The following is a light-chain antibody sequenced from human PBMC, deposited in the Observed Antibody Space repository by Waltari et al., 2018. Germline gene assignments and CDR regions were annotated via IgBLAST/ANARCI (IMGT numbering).Light chain of an antibody. CDR3: QQFNSYPRT. CDR2: AAS. CDR1: QDIYTY. V-gene: IGKV1-9*01. J-gene: IGKJ1*01. Sequence: IQLTQSPSALSASVGDRVTITCRATQDIYTYLAWYQQEPAKAPKLLIYAASTLQSGVPSRFSGSGSGTDFTLTISSLQPEDFATYYCQQFNSYPRTFGQGTKVEIK.